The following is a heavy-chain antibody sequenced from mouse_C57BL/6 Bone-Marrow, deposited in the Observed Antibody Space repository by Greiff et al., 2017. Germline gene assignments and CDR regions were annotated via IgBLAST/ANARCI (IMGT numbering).Heavy chain of an antibody. CDR3: ARNYGSSLNWYCDV. CDR2: IDPANGNT. J-gene: IGHJ1*03. Sequence: EVMLVESVAELVRPGASVKLSCTASGFNIKNTYMHWVKQRPEQGLEWIGRIDPANGNTKYAPKFQGKATITADTSSNTAYLQLSSLTSEDTAIYYCARNYGSSLNWYCDVWGTGTTVTVSS. V-gene: IGHV14-3*01. CDR1: GFNIKNTY. D-gene: IGHD1-1*01.